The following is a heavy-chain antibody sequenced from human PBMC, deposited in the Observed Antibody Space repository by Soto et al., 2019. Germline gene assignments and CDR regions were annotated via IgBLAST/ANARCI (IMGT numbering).Heavy chain of an antibody. CDR1: GFTFSSYA. J-gene: IGHJ6*02. Sequence: GGSLRLSCAASGFTFSSYAVSWVRQAPGKGLEWVSAISGSGGSTYYADSVKGRFTISRDNSKNTLYLQMNSLRAEDTAVYYCAKRAAAGTGYYYYGMDVWGQGTTVTVSS. CDR2: ISGSGGST. V-gene: IGHV3-23*01. D-gene: IGHD6-13*01. CDR3: AKRAAAGTGYYYYGMDV.